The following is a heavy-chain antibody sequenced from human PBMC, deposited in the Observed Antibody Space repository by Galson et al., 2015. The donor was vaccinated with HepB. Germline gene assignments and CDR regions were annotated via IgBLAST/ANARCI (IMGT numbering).Heavy chain of an antibody. CDR3: ARDLGDCSGGTWCALDI. V-gene: IGHV1-2*02. CDR2: SNPNIGDT. Sequence: SVTVSCKASGYTFSGYYVHWVRQAPGQGLEWMGWSNPNIGDTNSAQKFQGRITMTRGMSSSKAYQELSGLMSDDTAVYYCARDLGDCSGGTWCALDIWGQGTMVTVSS. D-gene: IGHD2-15*01. CDR1: GYTFSGYY. J-gene: IGHJ3*02.